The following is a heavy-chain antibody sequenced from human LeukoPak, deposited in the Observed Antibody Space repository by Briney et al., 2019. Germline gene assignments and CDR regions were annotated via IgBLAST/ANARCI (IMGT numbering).Heavy chain of an antibody. V-gene: IGHV1-2*02. Sequence: ASVKVSCKASGYTFIRHYIHWVRQTPGQRLEWMGWINPNSGGTNYAQKFQGRVTMTRDTSISTAYMELSRLRSDDTAVYYCARGASGVYTVTTSWFDPWGQGTLVTVSS. D-gene: IGHD4-17*01. CDR2: INPNSGGT. CDR3: ARGASGVYTVTTSWFDP. CDR1: GYTFIRHY. J-gene: IGHJ5*02.